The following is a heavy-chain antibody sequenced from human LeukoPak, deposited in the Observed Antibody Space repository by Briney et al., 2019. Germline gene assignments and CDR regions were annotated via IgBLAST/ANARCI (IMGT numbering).Heavy chain of an antibody. D-gene: IGHD6-19*01. V-gene: IGHV3-74*01. CDR3: ARGSTQYSSGWYGLDY. Sequence: GGSLRLSCAASGFTFSSYWMHWVRQAPGKGLVWVSRVNSDGSSTTYADSVKGRYTISRDNAKNTLYLQMNSLRAEDTAVYYCARGSTQYSSGWYGLDYWGQGTLVTVSS. J-gene: IGHJ4*02. CDR2: VNSDGSST. CDR1: GFTFSSYW.